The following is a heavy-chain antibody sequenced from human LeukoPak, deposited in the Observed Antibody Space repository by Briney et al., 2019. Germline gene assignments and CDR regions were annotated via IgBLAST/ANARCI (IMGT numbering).Heavy chain of an antibody. CDR1: GFTFSSYG. V-gene: IGHV3-33*01. J-gene: IGHJ3*02. CDR3: ARDGGISGSYNDAFDI. CDR2: IWYDGSNK. D-gene: IGHD1-26*01. Sequence: PGRSLRLSCAASGFTFSSYGMHWVRQAPGKGLEWVAAIWYDGSNKYYADSVKGRFTISRDNSKNTLYLQMNSLRAEDTAVYYCARDGGISGSYNDAFDIWGQGTMVTVSS.